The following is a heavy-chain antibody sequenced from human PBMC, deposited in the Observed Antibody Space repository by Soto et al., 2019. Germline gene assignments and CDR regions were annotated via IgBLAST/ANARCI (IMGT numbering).Heavy chain of an antibody. J-gene: IGHJ6*02. CDR3: AKERGISGWYYYYGMDV. CDR1: GFTFTSYA. CDR2: ISASGGDT. D-gene: IGHD6-19*01. V-gene: IGHV3-23*01. Sequence: EVQLLESGGGLVQPGGSLRLSCAASGFTFTSYAMSWVRQAPGKGLEWVSAISASGGDTHYADAVKGRFVISRVNSRNTLSLQMNSLRAEDTAVYYCAKERGISGWYYYYGMDVWGQGITVTVSS.